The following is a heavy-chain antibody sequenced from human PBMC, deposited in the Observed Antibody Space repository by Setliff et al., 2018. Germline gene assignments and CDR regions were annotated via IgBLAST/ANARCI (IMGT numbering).Heavy chain of an antibody. CDR1: GGSISSHY. J-gene: IGHJ6*02. CDR2: IYYSGST. CDR3: ARGFGYYYDSSGYYFHYGMDV. Sequence: SETLSLTCTVSGGSISSHYWSWIRQPPGKGLEWIGSIYYSGSTNYNPSLKSRVTISVDTSKNQFSLKLSSVTAAGTAVYYCARGFGYYYDSSGYYFHYGMDVWGQGTTVTVSS. V-gene: IGHV4-59*11. D-gene: IGHD3-22*01.